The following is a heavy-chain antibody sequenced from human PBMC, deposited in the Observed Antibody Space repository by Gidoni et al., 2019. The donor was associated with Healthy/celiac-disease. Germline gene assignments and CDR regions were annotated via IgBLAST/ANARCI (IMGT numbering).Heavy chain of an antibody. CDR1: GGSFSGYY. Sequence: QVQLQQWGAGLLKPSETLSLTCAVYGGSFSGYYWRWIRQPPGKGLEWIGEINHSGSTNYNPSLKSRVTISVDTSKNQFSLKLSSVTAADTAVYYCARGRSPMIVVVGPLHRRYYFDYWGQGTLVTVSS. CDR2: INHSGST. CDR3: ARGRSPMIVVVGPLHRRYYFDY. J-gene: IGHJ4*02. V-gene: IGHV4-34*01. D-gene: IGHD3-22*01.